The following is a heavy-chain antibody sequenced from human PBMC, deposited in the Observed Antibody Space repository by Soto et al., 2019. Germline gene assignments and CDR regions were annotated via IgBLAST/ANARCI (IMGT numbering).Heavy chain of an antibody. CDR2: INPSTGST. D-gene: IGHD3-10*01. CDR1: GYTFTSYY. CDR3: ARAYGSGTFSSPEGWFDT. Sequence: QVQLVQSGAAVKKPGAAVKVSCKTSGYTFTSYYIHWVRHAPGQGLEWLGIINPSTGSTTYAQKFQGRVTMTRDTSTRTGDMELTSLTSEDTAVYYCARAYGSGTFSSPEGWFDTWGQGTLVIVSS. J-gene: IGHJ5*02. V-gene: IGHV1-46*01.